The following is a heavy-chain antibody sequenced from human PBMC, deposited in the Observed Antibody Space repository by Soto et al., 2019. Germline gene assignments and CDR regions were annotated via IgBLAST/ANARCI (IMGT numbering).Heavy chain of an antibody. CDR3: ARRYCISTSCHYYGMDV. J-gene: IGHJ6*02. V-gene: IGHV1-69*12. Sequence: QVQLVQSGAEVKKPGSSVKVSCKASGGTFSTYTVSWVRQAPGQGLEWMGGIIPIFRTANYAQKFQGRVPVTADESKSTAYMELSSLRSEDTAVYYCARRYCISTSCHYYGMDVWGQGTTVTVSS. D-gene: IGHD2-2*01. CDR2: IIPIFRTA. CDR1: GGTFSTYT.